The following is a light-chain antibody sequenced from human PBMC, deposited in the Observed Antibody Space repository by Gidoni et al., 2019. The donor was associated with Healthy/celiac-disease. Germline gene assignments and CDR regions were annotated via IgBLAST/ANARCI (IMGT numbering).Light chain of an antibody. CDR3: QQYNNWPPRIT. V-gene: IGKV3-15*01. J-gene: IGKJ3*01. CDR2: GAS. CDR1: QRVSRN. Sequence: EIVMTQSPATLSVSPGERATLSCRASQRVSRNLAWYQQKPGQAPRLLIYGASTRATGIPARFSGSGSGTEFTLTISSLQSEDFAVYYCQQYNNWPPRITFGPGTKVDIK.